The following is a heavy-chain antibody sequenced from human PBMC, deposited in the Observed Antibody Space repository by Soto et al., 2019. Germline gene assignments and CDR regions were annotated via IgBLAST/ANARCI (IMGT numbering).Heavy chain of an antibody. J-gene: IGHJ5*02. CDR3: ARGRGTYYYGSERYPYGNWFDP. CDR2: INHSGST. V-gene: IGHV4-34*01. Sequence: QVQLQQWGAGLLKPSETLSLTCAVYGGSFSGYYWSWIRQPPGKGLEWIGEINHSGSTNYNPSLKSRVTISVDTSKPNFSLQLSSVSDADTAVYYCARGRGTYYYGSERYPYGNWFDPWGQGTLVTDSS. CDR1: GGSFSGYY. D-gene: IGHD3-10*01.